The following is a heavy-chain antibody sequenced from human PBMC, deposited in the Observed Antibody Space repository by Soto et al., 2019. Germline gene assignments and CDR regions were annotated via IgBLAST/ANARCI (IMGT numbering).Heavy chain of an antibody. J-gene: IGHJ3*01. CDR2: ISVFNGNT. D-gene: IGHD3-10*01. Sequence: QVKLLQSGAEVKKPGASVKVSCKTSGYTFTGYGINWVRQAPGHGLEWMGWISVFNGNTKYGQNIQDRVIMTTDTSTSPPYMELSSLRSDETPVYFCGRDESGVIIDSWGQGTMLIVSS. CDR3: GRDESGVIIDS. V-gene: IGHV1-18*01. CDR1: GYTFTGYG.